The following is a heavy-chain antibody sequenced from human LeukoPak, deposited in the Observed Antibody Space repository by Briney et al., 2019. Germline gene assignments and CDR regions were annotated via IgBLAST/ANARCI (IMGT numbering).Heavy chain of an antibody. D-gene: IGHD4-23*01. Sequence: PGRSLRLSCAASGFTFSSYAMHWVRQAPGKGLEWVAVISYDGSNKYYADSVKGRFTISRDNSKNTLYLQMNSLRAEDTAVYYCARDIHYGGNSPGDYWGQGTLVTVSS. V-gene: IGHV3-30-3*01. CDR2: ISYDGSNK. J-gene: IGHJ4*02. CDR3: ARDIHYGGNSPGDY. CDR1: GFTFSSYA.